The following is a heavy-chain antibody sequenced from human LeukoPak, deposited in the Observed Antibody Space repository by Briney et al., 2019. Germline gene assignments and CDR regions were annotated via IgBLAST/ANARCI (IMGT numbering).Heavy chain of an antibody. J-gene: IGHJ4*02. CDR2: IYHSGST. CDR3: ARGRDSRGYQFKGFDY. Sequence: PSETLSLTCTVSGGSINIGGYYWSWIRQPPGKGLEWIGYIYHSGSTYYNPSLKSRVTISVDTSKNQFSLKLSSVTAADTAVYYCARGRDSRGYQFKGFDYWGQGTLVTVSS. D-gene: IGHD3-22*01. V-gene: IGHV4-30-2*01. CDR1: GGSINIGGYY.